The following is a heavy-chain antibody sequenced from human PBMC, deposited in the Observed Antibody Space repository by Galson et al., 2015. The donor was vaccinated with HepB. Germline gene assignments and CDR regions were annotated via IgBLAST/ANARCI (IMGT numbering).Heavy chain of an antibody. J-gene: IGHJ4*02. Sequence: SCKASGYAFTRYAMSWARQAPGKGLEWVSGISGSGSSTYYADSVKGRFTISRDNSKNTLYLQMNSLRVEDTAIYYCAKYSVLQLWPRGAYSDSWGQGTLVTVSS. CDR2: ISGSGSST. D-gene: IGHD5-18*01. CDR3: AKYSVLQLWPRGAYSDS. CDR1: GYAFTRYA. V-gene: IGHV3-23*01.